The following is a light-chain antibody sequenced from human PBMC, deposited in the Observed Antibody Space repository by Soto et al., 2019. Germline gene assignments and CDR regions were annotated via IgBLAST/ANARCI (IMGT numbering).Light chain of an antibody. CDR3: QQYETFSGT. CDR2: DAS. J-gene: IGKJ1*01. Sequence: DIQMTQSPSSLSPSVGDRVTITCRASQSVIGWLAWYQQKPGEAPKLLIYDASALPRGVPSRFSGSGSGTKFTLTIASLQPDDFATYYCQQYETFSGTFGPGTKVDIK. CDR1: QSVIGW. V-gene: IGKV1-5*01.